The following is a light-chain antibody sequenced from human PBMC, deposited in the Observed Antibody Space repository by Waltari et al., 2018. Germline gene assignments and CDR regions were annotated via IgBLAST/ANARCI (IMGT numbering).Light chain of an antibody. Sequence: EVLMTQSPATLSVSPGERATLSCRASQSVSTNLAWYQQKPGQAPRLLIYGASTRVTDIPARFSGSGSGTEFTLIISSLQSEDFGFYYCQHYNNWPPMYAFGQGTKVEIK. CDR3: QHYNNWPPMYA. J-gene: IGKJ2*01. CDR2: GAS. V-gene: IGKV3-15*01. CDR1: QSVSTN.